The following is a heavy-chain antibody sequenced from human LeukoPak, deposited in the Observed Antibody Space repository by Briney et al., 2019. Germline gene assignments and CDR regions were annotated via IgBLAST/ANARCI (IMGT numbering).Heavy chain of an antibody. D-gene: IGHD2-15*01. V-gene: IGHV3-9*01. CDR2: ISWNSGSI. J-gene: IGHJ5*01. CDR3: VKDGGGNWFDS. CDR1: GFTFDDYA. Sequence: GRSLRLSCVASGFTFDDYAMHWVRQAPGEGLEWVSGISWNSGSIGHADSVRGRFTISRDNAKNSLYLQMISLRAEDTALYYCVKDGGGNWFDSWGQGTLVTVSS.